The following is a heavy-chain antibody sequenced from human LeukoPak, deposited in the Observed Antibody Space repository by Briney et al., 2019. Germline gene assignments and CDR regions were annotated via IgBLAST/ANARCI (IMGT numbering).Heavy chain of an antibody. Sequence: ASVKVSCKASGYTFTSSYMHRVRQAPGQGLEWVGIINPSGGCTSYAQKFQGRVTMTRDMSTSTVYMELSNLRSQDTAVYYCARAGWMATGYYFDYWGQGTLVTVSS. CDR2: INPSGGCT. J-gene: IGHJ4*02. CDR1: GYTFTSSY. CDR3: ARAGWMATGYYFDY. V-gene: IGHV1-46*01. D-gene: IGHD5-24*01.